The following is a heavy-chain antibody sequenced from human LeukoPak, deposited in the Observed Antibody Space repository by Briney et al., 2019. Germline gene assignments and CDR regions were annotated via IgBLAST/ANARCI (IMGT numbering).Heavy chain of an antibody. CDR2: ISYDGSNK. CDR1: GFTFSSYA. Sequence: GRSLRLSCAASGFTFSSYAMHWVRQAPGKGLEWVAVISYDGSNKYYADSVKGRFTISRGNSKNTLYLQMNSLRAEDTAVYYCAKDAIPDCSSTSCCDGIDYWGQGTLVTVSS. V-gene: IGHV3-30-3*01. CDR3: AKDAIPDCSSTSCCDGIDY. D-gene: IGHD2-2*01. J-gene: IGHJ4*02.